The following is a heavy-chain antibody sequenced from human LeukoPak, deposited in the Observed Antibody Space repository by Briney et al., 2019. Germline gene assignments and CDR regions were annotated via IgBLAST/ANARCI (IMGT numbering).Heavy chain of an antibody. CDR3: ARDRAVVVGAVYWYFDL. CDR2: ISYDGTDK. V-gene: IGHV3-30*04. Sequence: PGGSLRLSCAASGFSFSTYAVNWVRQAPGKGLEWVAFISYDGTDKYYADSVKGRFTISRDNSKNTLYLQMNNVRPEDTAVYHCARDRAVVVGAVYWYFDLWGPGTLVAVSS. J-gene: IGHJ2*01. CDR1: GFSFSTYA. D-gene: IGHD2-15*01.